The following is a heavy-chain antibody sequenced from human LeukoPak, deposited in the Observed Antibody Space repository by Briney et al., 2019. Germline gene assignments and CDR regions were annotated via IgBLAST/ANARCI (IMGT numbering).Heavy chain of an antibody. CDR2: IHENGGTT. CDR1: GFTFRSHA. V-gene: IGHV3-23*01. J-gene: IGHJ4*02. Sequence: PGGSLRLSCVGSGFTFRSHAMSWVRQAPEKGLEFVSGIHENGGTTYYADSVKGRFTISSDNSKNTVYLQMNSLRPEDMAVYYCAKEIFSGLLYIDYWGQGTLVTVSS. CDR3: AKEIFSGLLYIDY. D-gene: IGHD5-12*01.